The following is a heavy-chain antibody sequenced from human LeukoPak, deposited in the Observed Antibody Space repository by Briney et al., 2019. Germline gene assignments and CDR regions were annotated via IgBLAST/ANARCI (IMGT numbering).Heavy chain of an antibody. Sequence: GGSLRLSCAASGFTFSSYSMTWVRQAPGKGLERVGYISSSSSTIYHADSVKGRFTISRDNAKNSLYLQMNRLRAEDTAAYYCARDREGAAAGAFDYWGQGTLVTVSS. D-gene: IGHD6-13*01. J-gene: IGHJ4*02. CDR2: ISSSSSTI. CDR3: ARDREGAAAGAFDY. V-gene: IGHV3-48*01. CDR1: GFTFSSYS.